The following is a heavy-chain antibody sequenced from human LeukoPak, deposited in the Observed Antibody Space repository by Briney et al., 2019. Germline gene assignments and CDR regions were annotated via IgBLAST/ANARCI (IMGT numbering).Heavy chain of an antibody. CDR3: ARLSGTSGSYYGHFDY. J-gene: IGHJ4*02. CDR1: GFTFSSYA. CDR2: IYSGGST. D-gene: IGHD1-26*01. Sequence: PGGSLRLSCAASGFTFSSYAMSWVRQAPGKGLEWVSVIYSGGSTYYADSVKGRFTISRDNSKNTLYFQMNSLRAEDTAVYYCARLSGTSGSYYGHFDYWGQGTLVTVSS. V-gene: IGHV3-53*01.